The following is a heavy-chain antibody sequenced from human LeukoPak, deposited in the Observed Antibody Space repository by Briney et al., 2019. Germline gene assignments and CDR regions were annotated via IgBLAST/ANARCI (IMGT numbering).Heavy chain of an antibody. CDR2: INHSGST. CDR1: GGSFSGYY. CDR3: ARGRGSSYFDY. J-gene: IGHJ4*02. V-gene: IGHV4-34*01. D-gene: IGHD6-6*01. Sequence: PSETLSLTCAVYGGSFSGYYWSWIRQPPGKGLEWIGEINHSGSTNYNPSLKSRVTISADTSKNQFSLKLSSVTAADTAVYYCARGRGSSYFDYWGQGTLVTVSS.